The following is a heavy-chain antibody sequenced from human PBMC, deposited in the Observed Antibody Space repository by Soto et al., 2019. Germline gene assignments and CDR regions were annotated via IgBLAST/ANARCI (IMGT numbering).Heavy chain of an antibody. Sequence: EVQLVQSGAEVKKPGDSLKISCQGAGYNFDIYWIGWVRQMPGKGLEWVGIIYPGDSDTRYSSSFQGQVTISVDKSINTAYLLWSSLKASDTAMYYCARQDKSGSYYNDDWGQGTLVTVSS. CDR2: IYPGDSDT. CDR3: ARQDKSGSYYNDD. V-gene: IGHV5-51*01. D-gene: IGHD1-26*01. CDR1: GYNFDIYW. J-gene: IGHJ4*02.